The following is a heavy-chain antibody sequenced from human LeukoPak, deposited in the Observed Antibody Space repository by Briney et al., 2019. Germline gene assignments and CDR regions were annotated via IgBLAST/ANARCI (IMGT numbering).Heavy chain of an antibody. CDR2: IGDGGKST. V-gene: IGHV3-23*01. Sequence: PGGSLRLSCAASGFTFSSYGMSWVRQAPGKGLEWVSGIGDGGKSTYYADSVKGRFTISRDNSKNTLYLQMNSLRAEDTALYYCAKDINWASFESWGQGTLVTVSS. CDR3: AKDINWASFES. D-gene: IGHD7-27*01. CDR1: GFTFSSYG. J-gene: IGHJ4*02.